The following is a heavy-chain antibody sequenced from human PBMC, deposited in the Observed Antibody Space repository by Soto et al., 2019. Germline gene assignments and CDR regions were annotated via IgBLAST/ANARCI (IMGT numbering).Heavy chain of an antibody. D-gene: IGHD4-17*01. Sequence: SVKVSCKASGGTFSSYAISWVRQAPGQGLEWMGGIIPIFGTANYAQKFQGRVTITADESTSTAYMELSSLRSEDTAVYYCAREVYGDYVYFDYWGQGTLVTVSS. V-gene: IGHV1-69*13. J-gene: IGHJ4*02. CDR1: GGTFSSYA. CDR3: AREVYGDYVYFDY. CDR2: IIPIFGTA.